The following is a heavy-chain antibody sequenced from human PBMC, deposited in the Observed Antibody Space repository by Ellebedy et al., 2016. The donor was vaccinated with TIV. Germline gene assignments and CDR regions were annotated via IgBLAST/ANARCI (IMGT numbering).Heavy chain of an antibody. CDR2: IIPFFGTP. V-gene: IGHV1-69*13. D-gene: IGHD2-15*01. Sequence: ASVTVSCKASGGTFSRYAITWVRPAPGQGLEWMGGIIPFFGTPNYAQKFQGRVTITAYQSTTTVYMEMSSLRSEDTAVYYCANPYCSGGSCYSRRFYFDSWGQGTLVTVSS. CDR3: ANPYCSGGSCYSRRFYFDS. CDR1: GGTFSRYA. J-gene: IGHJ4*02.